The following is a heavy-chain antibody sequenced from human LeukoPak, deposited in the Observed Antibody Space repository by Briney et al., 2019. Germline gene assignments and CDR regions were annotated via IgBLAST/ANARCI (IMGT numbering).Heavy chain of an antibody. CDR2: IRYDGSNK. J-gene: IGHJ4*02. CDR1: GFTFSSYG. CDR3: AKDRGSAGSARRVDY. Sequence: GESLRLSCAASGFTFSSYGMHWVRQAPGKGLEWVAFIRYDGSNKYYADSVKGRFTISRDNSKNTLYLQMNSLRAEDTAVYYCAKDRGSAGSARRVDYWGQGTLVTVSS. V-gene: IGHV3-30*02. D-gene: IGHD2-15*01.